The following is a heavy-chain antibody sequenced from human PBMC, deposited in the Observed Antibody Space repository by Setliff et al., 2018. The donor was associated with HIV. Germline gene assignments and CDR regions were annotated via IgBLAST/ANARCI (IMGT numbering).Heavy chain of an antibody. CDR2: INPSGGST. J-gene: IGHJ4*02. D-gene: IGHD6-13*01. V-gene: IGHV1-46*01. CDR1: GYTFTSYY. CDR3: VRRATAAEVFDY. Sequence: ASVKVSCKASGYTFTSYYMHWVRQAPGQGLEWMGIINPSGGSTTYAQKFQGRVTMTRDTSASTVYMELSNLRSEDTAVYYCVRRATAAEVFDYWGQGTLVTVSS.